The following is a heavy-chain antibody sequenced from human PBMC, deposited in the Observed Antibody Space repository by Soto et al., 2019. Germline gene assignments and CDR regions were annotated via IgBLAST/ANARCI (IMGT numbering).Heavy chain of an antibody. D-gene: IGHD2-21*02. J-gene: IGHJ4*02. CDR1: GDSISSGGYA. V-gene: IGHV4-30-2*01. Sequence: SETLSLTCAVSGDSISSGGYAWSWLRQPPGKGVAWVEYIYQSGSTYYNPPLKSRATIAADRSKNQFSLNLASVTAADTAVYYCARSYSGGDAYFDYWGQGTVVTVSS. CDR3: ARSYSGGDAYFDY. CDR2: IYQSGST.